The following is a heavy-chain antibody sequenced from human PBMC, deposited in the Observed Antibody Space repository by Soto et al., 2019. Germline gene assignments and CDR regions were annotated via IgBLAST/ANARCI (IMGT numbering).Heavy chain of an antibody. CDR3: AASTDKLRWDVYYYYYGMDV. CDR1: GDSVSSNSAA. Sequence: SQTLSLTCAISGDSVSSNSAAWNWIRQSPSRGLEWLGRTYYRSKWYNDYAVSVKSRITINPDTSKNQFSLQLNSVTPEDTAVYYCAASTDKLRWDVYYYYYGMDVWGQGTTVTVSS. J-gene: IGHJ6*02. D-gene: IGHD1-1*01. CDR2: TYYRSKWYN. V-gene: IGHV6-1*01.